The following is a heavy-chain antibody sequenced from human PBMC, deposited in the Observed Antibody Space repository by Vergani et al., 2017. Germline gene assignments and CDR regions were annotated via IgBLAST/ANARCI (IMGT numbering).Heavy chain of an antibody. CDR3: ARRSCYDFWSGYSYYYYGMDV. Sequence: EVQLVESGGGLVKPGGSLRLSCAASGFTFSSYSMNWVRQAPGKGLAWVLSISSRSSYIYYADSGKGRFTISRDNAKNSQSLQINSLRAEDTAVYYCARRSCYDFWSGYSYYYYGMDVWGQGTTVTVSS. CDR1: GFTFSSYS. CDR2: ISSRSSYI. V-gene: IGHV3-21*01. D-gene: IGHD3-3*01. J-gene: IGHJ6*02.